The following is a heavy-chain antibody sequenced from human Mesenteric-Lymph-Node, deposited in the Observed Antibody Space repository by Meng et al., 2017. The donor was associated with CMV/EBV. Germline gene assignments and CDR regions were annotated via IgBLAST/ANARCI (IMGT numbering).Heavy chain of an antibody. J-gene: IGHJ6*02. CDR3: ARDGDDSKGYYYYYYGMDV. CDR1: VYTFPGYY. V-gene: IGHV1-2*02. CDR2: INPNSGGT. Sequence: SEPVSCQASVYTFPGYYKHWVRQDPGPGLEWMGLINPNSGGTNYAQKFQGRVTMTRDTSISTAYMELSRLRSDDTAVYYCARDGDDSKGYYYYYYGMDVWGQGTTVTVSS. D-gene: IGHD3-22*01.